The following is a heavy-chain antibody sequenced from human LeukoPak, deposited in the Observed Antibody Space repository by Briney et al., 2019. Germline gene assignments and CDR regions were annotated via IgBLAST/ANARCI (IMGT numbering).Heavy chain of an antibody. D-gene: IGHD2-15*01. CDR1: GFTASSNY. CDR3: AGLGRWYFAH. J-gene: IGHJ4*02. Sequence: PGGSLRLSCAASGFTASSNYMSWVRQAPGKGLEWVSVIYSGDTTHYADSVTGRLTISRGNTRNTLYLQMTSLRAEDTAVYYCAGLGRWYFAHWGQGTLVTVSS. CDR2: IYSGDTT. V-gene: IGHV3-53*01.